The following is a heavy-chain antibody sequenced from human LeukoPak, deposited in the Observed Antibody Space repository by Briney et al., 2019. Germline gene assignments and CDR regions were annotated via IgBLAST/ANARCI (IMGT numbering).Heavy chain of an antibody. CDR1: GFTFSSYA. D-gene: IGHD5-18*01. Sequence: GGSLRLSCAASGFTFSSYAMSWVRQAPGKGPEWVSAIGGGTYYADSVKGRFTISRDNSKSTLYLQMNSLRAEDTAVYYCAKDSRGYSYGIFDYWGQGMLVTVSS. V-gene: IGHV3-23*01. J-gene: IGHJ4*02. CDR3: AKDSRGYSYGIFDY. CDR2: IGGGT.